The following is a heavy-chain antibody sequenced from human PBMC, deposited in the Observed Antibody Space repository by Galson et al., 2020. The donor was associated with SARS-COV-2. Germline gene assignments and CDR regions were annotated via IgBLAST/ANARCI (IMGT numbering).Heavy chain of an antibody. V-gene: IGHV4-59*08. CDR3: AGQLEPNWGFVWAHGFDP. D-gene: IGHD7-27*01. CDR1: GGSIGSYY. Sequence: SETLSLTCTVSGGSIGSYYWTWIRQPPGRGLEWIGYIYYSGSTNYNPTLKSRVTISVDTSKNQFPLKLSSVTAADTSVYYCAGQLEPNWGFVWAHGFDPWGQGTLVTVSS. J-gene: IGHJ5*02. CDR2: IYYSGST.